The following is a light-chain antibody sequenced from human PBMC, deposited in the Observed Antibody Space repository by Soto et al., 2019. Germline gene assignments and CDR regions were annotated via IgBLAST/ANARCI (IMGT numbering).Light chain of an antibody. CDR2: AAA. CDR1: QGISSF. Sequence: AIRMTQSPSSISASTGDRVTITCRASQGISSFLAWYQQKPGKAPKLLIDAAATLQRGAPSRFSASGSGTDFTLTISRLQSEDFAPYFCQQYLSYPYTFGQGTKLEI. CDR3: QQYLSYPYT. J-gene: IGKJ2*01. V-gene: IGKV1-8*01.